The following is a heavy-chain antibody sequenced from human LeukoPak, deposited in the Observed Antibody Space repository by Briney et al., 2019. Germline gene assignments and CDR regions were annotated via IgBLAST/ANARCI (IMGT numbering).Heavy chain of an antibody. J-gene: IGHJ3*02. Sequence: PGRSLRLSCAASGFTFSSYGMHWVRQAPGKGLEWVAVIWYDGSNKYYADSVKGRFTISRDNSKNTLYLQMNSLRAEDTAVYCCAREVYDSSGYQLKLYAFDIWGQGTMVTVSS. V-gene: IGHV3-33*01. CDR1: GFTFSSYG. CDR3: AREVYDSSGYQLKLYAFDI. D-gene: IGHD3-22*01. CDR2: IWYDGSNK.